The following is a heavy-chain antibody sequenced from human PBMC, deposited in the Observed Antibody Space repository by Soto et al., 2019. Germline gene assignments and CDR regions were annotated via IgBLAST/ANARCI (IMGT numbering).Heavy chain of an antibody. CDR1: GFTFSSYA. D-gene: IGHD6-13*01. Sequence: GGSLRLSCAASGFTFSSYAMSWVRQAPGKGLEWVSAISGSGGSTYYADSVKGRFTISRDNSKNTLYLQMNSLRAEDTAVYYCAKVVSGSWSHLKWFDPWGQGSLVTVSS. CDR3: AKVVSGSWSHLKWFDP. V-gene: IGHV3-23*01. CDR2: ISGSGGST. J-gene: IGHJ5*02.